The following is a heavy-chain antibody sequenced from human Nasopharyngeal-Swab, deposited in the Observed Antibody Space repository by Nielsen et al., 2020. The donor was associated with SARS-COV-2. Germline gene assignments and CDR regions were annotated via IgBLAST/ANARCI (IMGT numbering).Heavy chain of an antibody. V-gene: IGHV1-2*02. CDR2: IDPNTGGT. CDR1: GYTFTDNF. CDR3: AKVYESSGYYDAFDI. D-gene: IGHD3-22*01. J-gene: IGHJ3*02. Sequence: ASVKVSCKPSGYTFTDNFIHWVRQAPGLGLEWMGWIDPNTGGTNFAQKFQGRVTMTRDTSISTAYMELSRLRSDDTAVYYCAKVYESSGYYDAFDIWGQGTMVTVSS.